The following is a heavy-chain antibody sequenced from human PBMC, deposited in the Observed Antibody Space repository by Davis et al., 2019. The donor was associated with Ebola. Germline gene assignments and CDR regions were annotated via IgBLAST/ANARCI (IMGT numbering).Heavy chain of an antibody. J-gene: IGHJ4*02. Sequence: GESLKISCAASEFSFRSYWFHWVRQAPGKGLEWVSRIDTDGSITDYADSVRGRFTITGDNAKNTLFLQMYSLRADDTAVNYCARDVGGRAGYWGQGTLVTVSS. CDR2: IDTDGSIT. V-gene: IGHV3-74*01. CDR1: EFSFRSYW. CDR3: ARDVGGRAGY.